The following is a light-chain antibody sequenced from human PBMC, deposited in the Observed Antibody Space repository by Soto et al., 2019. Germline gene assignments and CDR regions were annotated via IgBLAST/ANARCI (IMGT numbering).Light chain of an antibody. CDR3: QQRHMWPIT. J-gene: IGKJ5*01. CDR2: DAY. CDR1: QSFRGL. V-gene: IGKV3-11*01. Sequence: EIVLTQSPGNLSLSPGERATLSCRASQSFRGLLAWYQQKPGQAPRLLIYDAYNRATGIPPRFSGSGSGTDFTLTISSLEPEDSAVYYCQQRHMWPITFGQGTRLE.